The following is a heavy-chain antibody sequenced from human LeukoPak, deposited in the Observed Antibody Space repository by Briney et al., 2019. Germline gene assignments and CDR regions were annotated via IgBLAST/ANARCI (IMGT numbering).Heavy chain of an antibody. Sequence: GGSLRLSCAASGFTFSSYWMHWVRQAPGKGLVWVSRINSDGSSTSYADSVKGRFTISRDNAKNTLYLQMNSLRAEDTAVYYCARDTGYSSGWPTWYYYGMDVWGQGTTVTVSS. J-gene: IGHJ6*02. CDR1: GFTFSSYW. CDR3: ARDTGYSSGWPTWYYYGMDV. V-gene: IGHV3-74*01. CDR2: INSDGSST. D-gene: IGHD6-19*01.